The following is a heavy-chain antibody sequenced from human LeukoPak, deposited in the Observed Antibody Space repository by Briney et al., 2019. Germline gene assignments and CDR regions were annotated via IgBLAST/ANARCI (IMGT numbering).Heavy chain of an antibody. D-gene: IGHD3-3*01. CDR3: AKGLRGKGYFWSGPVDY. CDR1: GFTFSSYE. V-gene: IGHV3-9*01. CDR2: ISWNSGSI. Sequence: PGGSLRLSCAASGFTFSSYEMNWVRQAPGKGLEWVSGISWNSGSIGYADSVKGRFTISRDNAKNSLYLQMNSLRAEDTALYYCAKGLRGKGYFWSGPVDYWGQGTLVTVSS. J-gene: IGHJ4*02.